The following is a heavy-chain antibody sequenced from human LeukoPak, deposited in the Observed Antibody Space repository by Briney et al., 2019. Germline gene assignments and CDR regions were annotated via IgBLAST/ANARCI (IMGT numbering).Heavy chain of an antibody. J-gene: IGHJ5*02. D-gene: IGHD3-10*01. CDR1: GYTFTSYY. CDR2: INPSGGST. Sequence: AASVKVSCTASGYTFTSYYMHWVRQAPGQGLEWMGIINPSGGSTSYAQKFQGRVTMTRDTSTSTVYMELSSLRSEDTAVYYCARSDNMERTRTLWFGESFNWFDPWGQGTLVTVSS. CDR3: ARSDNMERTRTLWFGESFNWFDP. V-gene: IGHV1-46*01.